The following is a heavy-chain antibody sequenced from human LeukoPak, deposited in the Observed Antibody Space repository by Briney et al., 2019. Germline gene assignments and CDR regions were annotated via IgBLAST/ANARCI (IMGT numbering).Heavy chain of an antibody. Sequence: SETLSLTCTVSGGSISSSSYYWGWIRQPPGKGLEWIGSIYYSGSTYYNPSLKSRVTISVDTSKNQFSLKLSSVTAADTAVYYCARKYYDFWSGLNNWFDPWGQGTLVTVSS. CDR1: GGSISSSSYY. V-gene: IGHV4-39*07. CDR3: ARKYYDFWSGLNNWFDP. J-gene: IGHJ5*02. CDR2: IYYSGST. D-gene: IGHD3-3*01.